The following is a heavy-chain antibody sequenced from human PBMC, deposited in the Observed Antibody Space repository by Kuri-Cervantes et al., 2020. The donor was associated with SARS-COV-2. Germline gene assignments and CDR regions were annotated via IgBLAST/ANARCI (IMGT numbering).Heavy chain of an antibody. CDR2: IYNSGST. V-gene: IGHV4-39*01. D-gene: IGHD6-19*01. CDR1: GDSITSSSYY. J-gene: IGHJ3*02. CDR3: VTSLPRSGWDGEDAFDI. Sequence: SETLSLTCTVSGDSITSSSYYWGWIRQPPGKGLEWIGSIYNSGSTYYNPSLKSRVTISVDTSKKQFSLKLSSVTAADTAMYYCVTSLPRSGWDGEDAFDIWGQGTMVTVSS.